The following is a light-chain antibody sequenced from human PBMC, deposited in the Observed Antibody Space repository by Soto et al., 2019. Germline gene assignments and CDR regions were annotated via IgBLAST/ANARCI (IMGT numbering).Light chain of an antibody. CDR2: GAS. CDR3: QQYGTSPRT. Sequence: EIMLTQSPGTLSLSPGERATLSCRASQSVSSSFLAWYQHKPGQAPRLLIYGASSRASGIPDRFGGSGSGTDFTLTISRLEPEDFAVYYCQQYGTSPRTFGQGTKVDIK. CDR1: QSVSSSF. V-gene: IGKV3-20*01. J-gene: IGKJ1*01.